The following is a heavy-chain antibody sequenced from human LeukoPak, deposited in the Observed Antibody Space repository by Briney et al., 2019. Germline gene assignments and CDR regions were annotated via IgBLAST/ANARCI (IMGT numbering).Heavy chain of an antibody. J-gene: IGHJ4*02. Sequence: GSVKVSCKASGYPLNTYDISWVRQAPGQGLEWMGWIRGYNGDTKYAQKFQARVTMTTDTSTSTAYMELRSLRTDDTAVYYCAREEYVWGSYRFVDYWGQGTLVTVSS. CDR3: AREEYVWGSYRFVDY. CDR2: IRGYNGDT. V-gene: IGHV1-18*01. D-gene: IGHD3-16*01. CDR1: GYPLNTYD.